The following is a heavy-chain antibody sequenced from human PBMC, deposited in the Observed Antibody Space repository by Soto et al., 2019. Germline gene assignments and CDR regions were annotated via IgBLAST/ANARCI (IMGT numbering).Heavy chain of an antibody. D-gene: IGHD5-12*01. J-gene: IGHJ4*02. CDR2: INHSGST. CDR3: ASLLSGYSGYEGSDY. V-gene: IGHV4-34*01. CDR1: GGSFSGYY. Sequence: SETLSLTCAVYGGSFSGYYWSWIRQPPGKGLEWIGEINHSGSTNYNPSLKSRVTISVDTSKNQFSLKLSSVTAADTAVYYCASLLSGYSGYEGSDYWGQGTLVTV.